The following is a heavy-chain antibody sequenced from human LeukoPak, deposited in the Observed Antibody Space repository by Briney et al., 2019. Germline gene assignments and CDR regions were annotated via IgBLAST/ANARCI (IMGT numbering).Heavy chain of an antibody. V-gene: IGHV3-30*02. D-gene: IGHD1-26*01. Sequence: PGGSLRLSCTASGFSFGSYGMHWVRQAPGKGLEWVAFIRYDGGDKYYADSVKGRFTISRDNAKSSLYLQMNSLRAEDTAVYYCATEGGPTAPDPYYYYMDVWGKGTTVTVSS. J-gene: IGHJ6*03. CDR2: IRYDGGDK. CDR1: GFSFGSYG. CDR3: ATEGGPTAPDPYYYYMDV.